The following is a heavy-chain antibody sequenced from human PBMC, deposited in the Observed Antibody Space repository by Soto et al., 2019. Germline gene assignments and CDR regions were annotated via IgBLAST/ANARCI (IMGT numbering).Heavy chain of an antibody. Sequence: GDSMNVSSKASGGTFRSSAISWVRQAPGQGRAWMGGIIRIFGTANYAWKYQCRVTTTADESTSTAYMELSSLRSEDTAVYYCARDPRGGGPKYHYYGMDVWGQGTTVTDSS. CDR2: IIRIFGTA. D-gene: IGHD3-10*01. CDR3: ARDPRGGGPKYHYYGMDV. J-gene: IGHJ6*01. CDR1: GGTFRSSA. V-gene: IGHV1-69*13.